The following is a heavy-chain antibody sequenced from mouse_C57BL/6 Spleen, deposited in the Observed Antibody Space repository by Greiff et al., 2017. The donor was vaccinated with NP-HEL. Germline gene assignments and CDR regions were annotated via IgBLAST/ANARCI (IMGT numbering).Heavy chain of an antibody. D-gene: IGHD3-2*02. V-gene: IGHV5-15*01. CDR1: GFTFSDYG. CDR2: ISNLAYSI. Sequence: EVKLVESGGGLVQPGGSLKLSCAASGFTFSDYGMAWVRQAPRKGPEWVAFISNLAYSIYYADTVTGRFTISRENAKNTLYLEMSSLRSEDTAMYYCARHEDSSGSFAYWGQGTLVTVSA. J-gene: IGHJ3*01. CDR3: ARHEDSSGSFAY.